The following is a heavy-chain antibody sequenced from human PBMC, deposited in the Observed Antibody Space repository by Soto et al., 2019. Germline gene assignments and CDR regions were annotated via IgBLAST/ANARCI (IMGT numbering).Heavy chain of an antibody. V-gene: IGHV4-38-2*01. D-gene: IGHD3-9*01. CDR1: GFPISRTYS. CDR2: ISHSGTT. J-gene: IGHJ6*02. CDR3: ASVPILIRESDHFGVDV. Sequence: SETLSLTCLVSGFPISRTYSWGWIRQPPGKGLEWIGSISHSGTTSYSPSLTSRVSISVDTSKNQVSLKLTSVTAADTAVYFCASVPILIRESDHFGVDVPGHGTTVTVSS.